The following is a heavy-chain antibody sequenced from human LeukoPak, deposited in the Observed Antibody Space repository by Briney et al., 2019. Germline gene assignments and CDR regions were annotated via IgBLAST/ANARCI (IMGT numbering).Heavy chain of an antibody. CDR1: GYTFTSYA. Sequence: ASVKVSCKASGYTFTSYAMHWVRQAPGQRLEWMGWINAGNGNTKYSQEFQGRVTITRDTSASTAYMELSSLRAEDTAVYYCARVKYGSGSLIYYYYYMDVWGKGTTVTISS. CDR2: INAGNGNT. J-gene: IGHJ6*03. D-gene: IGHD3-10*01. CDR3: ARVKYGSGSLIYYYYYMDV. V-gene: IGHV1-3*03.